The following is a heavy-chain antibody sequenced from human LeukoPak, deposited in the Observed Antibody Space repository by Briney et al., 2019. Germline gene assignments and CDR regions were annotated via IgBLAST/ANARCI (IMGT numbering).Heavy chain of an antibody. CDR1: GFTFSSYA. Sequence: PGGSLRLSCAASGFTFSSYAMSWVRQAPGKGLEWVSSISSSSSYIYYADSVKGRFTISRDNAKNSLYLQMNSLRAEDTAVYYCARAGSGYRNLDYWGQGTLVTVSS. CDR2: ISSSSSYI. J-gene: IGHJ4*02. V-gene: IGHV3-21*01. D-gene: IGHD5-12*01. CDR3: ARAGSGYRNLDY.